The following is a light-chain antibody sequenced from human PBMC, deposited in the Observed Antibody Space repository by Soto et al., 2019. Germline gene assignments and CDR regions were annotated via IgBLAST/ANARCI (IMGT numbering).Light chain of an antibody. J-gene: IGKJ5*01. V-gene: IGKV1-39*01. Sequence: IQRTQSTKSLSASVGDIVAITCRTSQSISSYLIWYQHKPGKAPKLLIYGASSLQSGVPSRFSGSGSGTDFTLTISSLQPEDCGAYYCQQSYSMPIPFGQVARLAV. CDR3: QQSYSMPIP. CDR1: QSISSY. CDR2: GAS.